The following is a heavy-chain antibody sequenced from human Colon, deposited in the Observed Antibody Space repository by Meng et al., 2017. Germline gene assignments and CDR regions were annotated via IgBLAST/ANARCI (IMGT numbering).Heavy chain of an antibody. Sequence: QVQLVESGGGLVKPGGSLRLSCAASGFTFSDYYMAWLRQAPGKGLEWISKIPTSSSLTYYADSVKGRFTISSDNAKNSLYLQLNSLRAEDTALYYCATEYHSGHEHWGQGTLVTVSS. D-gene: IGHD5-12*01. CDR1: GFTFSDYY. V-gene: IGHV3-11*06. CDR2: IPTSSSLT. CDR3: ATEYHSGHEH. J-gene: IGHJ4*02.